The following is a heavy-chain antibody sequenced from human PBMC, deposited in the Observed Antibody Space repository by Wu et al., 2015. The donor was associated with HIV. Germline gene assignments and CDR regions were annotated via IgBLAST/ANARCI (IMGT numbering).Heavy chain of an antibody. Sequence: QVQLVQSGAEVKKPGSSVKVSCKASGGTFSSYAISWVRQAPGQGLEWMGGIIPIFGTANYAQKFQGRVTITTDESTSTAYMELSSLRSEDTAVYYCARASYYYDSSGYSQVYFDYVGPGNAGPPSPQ. CDR3: ARASYYYDSSGYSQVYFDY. CDR2: IIPIFGTA. J-gene: IGHJ4*02. CDR1: GGTFSSYA. D-gene: IGHD3-22*01. V-gene: IGHV1-69*05.